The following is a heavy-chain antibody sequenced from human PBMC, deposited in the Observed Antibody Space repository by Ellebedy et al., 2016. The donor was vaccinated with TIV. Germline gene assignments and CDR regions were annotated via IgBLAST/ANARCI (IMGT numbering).Heavy chain of an antibody. J-gene: IGHJ4*02. Sequence: GGSLRLXXAASGFSFNTFFMSWVRHSPWRGLEWVPTISAGSDTTRFADSVKGRFTISRDNSKNTVYLRMNDLRAEDTAVYYCRQGHYADYWGQGTLVTVSS. V-gene: IGHV3-23*01. CDR3: RQGHYADY. CDR1: GFSFNTFF. CDR2: ISAGSDTT.